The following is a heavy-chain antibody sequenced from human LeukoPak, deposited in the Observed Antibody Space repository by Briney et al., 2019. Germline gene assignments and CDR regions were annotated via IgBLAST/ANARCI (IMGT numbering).Heavy chain of an antibody. Sequence: ASVKVSCKASGYTFTSYYMHWVRQAPGQGLEWMGIINPSGGSTSYAQKFQGRVTMTRDMSTSTVYMELSSLRSEDTAVYYCAKDGSHRRLQYYYYYMDVWGKGTTVTVS. CDR3: AKDGSHRRLQYYYYYMDV. CDR2: INPSGGST. V-gene: IGHV1-46*01. D-gene: IGHD5-24*01. J-gene: IGHJ6*03. CDR1: GYTFTSYY.